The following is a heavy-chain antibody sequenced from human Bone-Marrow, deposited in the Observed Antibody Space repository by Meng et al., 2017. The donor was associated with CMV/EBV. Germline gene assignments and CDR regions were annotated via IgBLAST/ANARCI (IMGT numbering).Heavy chain of an antibody. CDR1: GYTFIDYY. CDR2: INPNSGGT. V-gene: IGHV1-2*02. CDR3: ARENYVGTSPPGY. D-gene: IGHD4-23*01. J-gene: IGHJ4*02. Sequence: ASVKVFCKASGYTFIDYYIHWVRQAPGQGLEWMGWINPNSGGTNYAQKFQGRVTMTRDTSISTAYMELSRLRSDDTAVYYCARENYVGTSPPGYWGQGTLVTVSS.